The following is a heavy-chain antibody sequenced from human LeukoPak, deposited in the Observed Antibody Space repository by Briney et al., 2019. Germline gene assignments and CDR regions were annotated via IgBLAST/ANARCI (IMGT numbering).Heavy chain of an antibody. CDR1: GGSFSDYF. Sequence: PSETLSLTCAVYGGSFSDYFWGWIRQPPGKGLEWIGEINHSGRTYYNPSLKSRVTISVDTSKNQFSLKLSSVTAADTAVYYCARDVVVVPAAIHYGMDVWGQGTTVTVSS. J-gene: IGHJ6*02. CDR2: INHSGRT. CDR3: ARDVVVVPAAIHYGMDV. D-gene: IGHD2-2*01. V-gene: IGHV4-34*01.